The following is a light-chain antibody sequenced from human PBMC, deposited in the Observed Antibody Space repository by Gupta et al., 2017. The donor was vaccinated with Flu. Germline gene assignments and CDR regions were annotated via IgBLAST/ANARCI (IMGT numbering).Light chain of an antibody. V-gene: IGLV4-69*01. CDR3: QKWGSSIRWV. Sequence: GHNSCATTSHQQQPEKDARYLMMMNSDGSHSKGGGIPARFSGSSSGAARYLPTSSRQSEDDADYYCQKWGSSIRWVFGGGTKLTVL. J-gene: IGLJ3*02. CDR1: GHNSCA. CDR2: MNSDGSH.